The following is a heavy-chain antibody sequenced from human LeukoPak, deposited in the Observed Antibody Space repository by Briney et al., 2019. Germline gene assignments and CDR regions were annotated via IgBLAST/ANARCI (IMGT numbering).Heavy chain of an antibody. CDR1: GGSISSGGYF. V-gene: IGHV4-30-4*07. D-gene: IGHD2-15*01. J-gene: IGHJ6*03. CDR3: ARGYCSGGSCYSYYYYNYMDV. Sequence: SETLSLTCAVSGGSISSGGYFWSWIRQPPGKGLEWIGYLYYTGSTYYNPSLKSRVTISLDTSKNQFSLKLTSVTAADTAVYYCARGYCSGGSCYSYYYYNYMDVWGKGTTVTVSS. CDR2: LYYTGST.